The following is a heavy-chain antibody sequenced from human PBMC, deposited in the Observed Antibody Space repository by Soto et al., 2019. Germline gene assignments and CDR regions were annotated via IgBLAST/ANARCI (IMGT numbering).Heavy chain of an antibody. D-gene: IGHD6-6*01. CDR3: ARTPYSSSSGGNWFDP. V-gene: IGHV6-1*01. CDR2: TYYRSKWYN. CDR1: GDSVSSNSAA. Sequence: SQTLSLTCAISGDSVSSNSAAWNWIRQSPSRGLEWLGRTYYRSKWYNDYAVSVKSRITINPDTSKNQFSLQLNSVTPEDTAVYYCARTPYSSSSGGNWFDPWGQGTLVTVCS. J-gene: IGHJ5*02.